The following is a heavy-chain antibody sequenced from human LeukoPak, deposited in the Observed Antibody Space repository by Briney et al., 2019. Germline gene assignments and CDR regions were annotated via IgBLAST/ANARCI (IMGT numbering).Heavy chain of an antibody. Sequence: GGSLRLSCAASGFTFSSYAMSWVRQAPGKGLEWVSAISGSGGSTYYADSVKGRFTISRDNSKNTLYLQMNSLRAEDTAVYYCAKDRGVVGATTSSFDYWGQGTLVTVSS. D-gene: IGHD1-26*01. CDR2: ISGSGGST. V-gene: IGHV3-23*01. CDR3: AKDRGVVGATTSSFDY. CDR1: GFTFSSYA. J-gene: IGHJ4*02.